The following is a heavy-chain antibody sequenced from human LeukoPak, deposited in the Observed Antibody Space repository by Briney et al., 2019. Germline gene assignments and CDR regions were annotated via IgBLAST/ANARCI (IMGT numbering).Heavy chain of an antibody. CDR3: AKDKRSGSYYTWSCFDY. V-gene: IGHV3-9*01. D-gene: IGHD1-26*01. J-gene: IGHJ4*02. Sequence: GGSLRLSCAASGFTFDDYAMHWVRQAPGKGLERVSGISWNSGSIGYADSVKGRFTISRDNAKNSLYLQMNSLRAEDTALYYCAKDKRSGSYYTWSCFDYWGQGTLVTVSS. CDR1: GFTFDDYA. CDR2: ISWNSGSI.